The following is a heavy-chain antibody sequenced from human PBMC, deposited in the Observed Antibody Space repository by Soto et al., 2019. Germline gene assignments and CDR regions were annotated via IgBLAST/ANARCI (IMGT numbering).Heavy chain of an antibody. D-gene: IGHD6-6*01. CDR2: ISGSVADT. Sequence: GGSLRLSCAASGSTVSSYAMSWVRQAPGKGPEWVSVISGSVADTFYADSVKGRFTISRDNFKNTLYLQMNSLRVEDTAVYYCAVPQHIAVRRLGGAFDVWGQGTLVTVSS. CDR1: GSTVSSYA. V-gene: IGHV3-23*01. CDR3: AVPQHIAVRRLGGAFDV. J-gene: IGHJ3*01.